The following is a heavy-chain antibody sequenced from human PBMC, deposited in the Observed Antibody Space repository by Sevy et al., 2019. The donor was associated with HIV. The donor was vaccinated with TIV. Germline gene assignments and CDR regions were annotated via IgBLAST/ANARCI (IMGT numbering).Heavy chain of an antibody. CDR1: GYTFTSYG. CDR3: ARDRGAITMVRGVIIRPSYFDY. V-gene: IGHV1-18*01. Sequence: ASVKVSCKASGYTFTSYGISWVRQAPGQGLEWMGWISAYNGNTNYAQKLQGRVTMTTDTSTGTAYMERRSLRSDDTAVFYCARDRGAITMVRGVIIRPSYFDYWGQGTLVTVSS. D-gene: IGHD3-10*01. CDR2: ISAYNGNT. J-gene: IGHJ4*02.